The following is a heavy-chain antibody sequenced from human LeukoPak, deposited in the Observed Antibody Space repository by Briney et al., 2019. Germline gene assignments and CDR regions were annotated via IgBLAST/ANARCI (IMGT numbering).Heavy chain of an antibody. J-gene: IGHJ4*02. CDR2: IYYSGST. V-gene: IGHV4-59*01. D-gene: IGHD6-19*01. CDR3: ARVAVAGVFDY. Sequence: SETLSLTCTVSGGSISSYYWSWIRQPPGKGLEWIGYIYYSGSTNYNPSLKSRVTISVDTSQNQFSLKLSSVTAADTAVYYCARVAVAGVFDYWGQGTLVTVSS. CDR1: GGSISSYY.